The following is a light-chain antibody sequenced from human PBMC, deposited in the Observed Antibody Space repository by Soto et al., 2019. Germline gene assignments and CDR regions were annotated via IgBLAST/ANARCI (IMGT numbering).Light chain of an antibody. CDR3: QQYGSSSIT. Sequence: EIVLTQSPDTLSLSPGERATLSCRASQSVRSERLAWYQHKPGQAPRLLIYGASSRATGIPDRFSGSGSGTDFTLTISRLEPEDFAVYYCQQYGSSSITFGQGTRLEIK. CDR1: QSVRSER. J-gene: IGKJ5*01. CDR2: GAS. V-gene: IGKV3-20*01.